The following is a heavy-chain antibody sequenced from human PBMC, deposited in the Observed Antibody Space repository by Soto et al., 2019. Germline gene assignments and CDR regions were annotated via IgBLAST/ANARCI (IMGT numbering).Heavy chain of an antibody. CDR2: IYYNGNT. V-gene: IGHV4-59*02. Sequence: QVQLQESGPGLVKPSEALSLTCSVSGGSVSTYYWSWIRQPPGKGLEWIGYIYYNGNTNYNPSLNSRVTISLDTSRKHFSLNLSSVTTADTALYYCALERGYRSGQRINQYFQNWGPGSLVHVSS. D-gene: IGHD5-18*01. CDR3: ALERGYRSGQRINQYFQN. CDR1: GGSVSTYY. J-gene: IGHJ1*01.